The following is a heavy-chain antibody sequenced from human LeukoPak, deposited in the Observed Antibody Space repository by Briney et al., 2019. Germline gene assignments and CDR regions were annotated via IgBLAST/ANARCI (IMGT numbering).Heavy chain of an antibody. J-gene: IGHJ6*03. CDR3: ARFAAGGSYYYYMDV. D-gene: IGHD6-25*01. CDR1: GFTFSSYT. Sequence: TGGSLRLSCAASGFTFSSYTMNWVRQPPGKGLEWIANIGTRSTTIYYADSVKGRFAISRDNAKNSLYLQMNSLRADDTAVYYCARFAAGGSYYYYMDVWGKGTTVTVSS. V-gene: IGHV3-48*01. CDR2: IGTRSTTI.